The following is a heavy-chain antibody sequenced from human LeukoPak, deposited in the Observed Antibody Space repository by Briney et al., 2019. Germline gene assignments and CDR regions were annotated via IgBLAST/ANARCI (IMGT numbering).Heavy chain of an antibody. CDR1: GGSISSYY. J-gene: IGHJ6*03. D-gene: IGHD3-3*01. V-gene: IGHV4-4*09. CDR2: IYTSGST. CDR3: ARHNGYHYDFWSGYYRRYYYYYMDV. Sequence: SETLSLTCTVSGGSISSYYWSWIRQPPGKGLEWIGYIYTSGSTNYNPSLKSRVTISVDTFKNQFSLKLSSVTAADTAVYYCARHNGYHYDFWSGYYRRYYYYYMDVWAKGPRSPSP.